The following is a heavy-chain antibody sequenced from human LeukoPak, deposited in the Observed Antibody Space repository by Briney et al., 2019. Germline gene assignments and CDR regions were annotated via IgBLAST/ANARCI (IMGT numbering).Heavy chain of an antibody. J-gene: IGHJ4*02. V-gene: IGHV3-43D*03. CDR3: AKDQSPGYCSSTSCFPPPSIDY. Sequence: GGSLRLSCTASGFTFDDYAMHWVRQAPGKGLEWVSLISWDGGSTYYADSVKGRFTISRDNSKNSLYLQMNSPRAEDTALYYCAKDQSPGYCSSTSCFPPPSIDYWGQGTLVTVSS. CDR1: GFTFDDYA. CDR2: ISWDGGST. D-gene: IGHD2-2*01.